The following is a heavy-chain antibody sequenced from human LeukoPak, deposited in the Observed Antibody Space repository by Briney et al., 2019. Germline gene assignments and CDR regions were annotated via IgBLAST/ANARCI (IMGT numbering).Heavy chain of an antibody. Sequence: PEKSLRLSCAASGLTFSGYAMYWVRQAPGKGLEWVAVISYDGSNKYYADSVKGQFTISRDNSKNTLYLQMNSLRTEDTAVYYCARGSPPDYWGQGTLVTVSS. J-gene: IGHJ4*02. CDR2: ISYDGSNK. CDR3: ARGSPPDY. V-gene: IGHV3-30-3*01. CDR1: GLTFSGYA.